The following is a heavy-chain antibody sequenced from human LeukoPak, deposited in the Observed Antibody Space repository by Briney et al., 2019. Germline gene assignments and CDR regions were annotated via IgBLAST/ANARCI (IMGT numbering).Heavy chain of an antibody. CDR2: MSGSGDNT. V-gene: IGHV3-23*01. Sequence: QSGGSLRLSCAASGFTFNNYAMSWVGQAPGKGLEWVSAMSGSGDNTYYADSVKGRFTISRDNSKSTLFLQMNSLRSEDTAVYYCAKGGISLVRGSFDYWGQGTLVTVSS. D-gene: IGHD3-10*01. J-gene: IGHJ4*02. CDR1: GFTFNNYA. CDR3: AKGGISLVRGSFDY.